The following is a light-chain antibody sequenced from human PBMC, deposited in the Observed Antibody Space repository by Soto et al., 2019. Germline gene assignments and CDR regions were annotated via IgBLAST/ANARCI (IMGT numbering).Light chain of an antibody. V-gene: IGKV3D-20*01. CDR1: EGVSSNQ. Sequence: VVLTQSPATLSLSPGERAALSCGASEGVSSNQLAWYQQKPGMAPRLLIYDASSRASGIPERFSGSGSGTGFSLTISSLEPEDSAVYSCQQYGSSPITFGQGTRLEIK. CDR3: QQYGSSPIT. J-gene: IGKJ5*01. CDR2: DAS.